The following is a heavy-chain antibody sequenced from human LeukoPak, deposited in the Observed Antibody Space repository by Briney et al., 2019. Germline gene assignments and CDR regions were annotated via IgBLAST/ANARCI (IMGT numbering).Heavy chain of an antibody. V-gene: IGHV4-34*01. D-gene: IGHD3-3*01. CDR1: GGSFSGYY. CDR2: INHSGST. CDR3: ARAEWLSVSVDY. J-gene: IGHJ4*02. Sequence: SETLSLTCAVYGGSFSGYYWSWIRQPPGKGLEWIGEINHSGSTNYNPSLKSRVTISVDTSKNQFSLKLSSVTAADTAVYYCARAEWLSVSVDYWGQGTLVTVSS.